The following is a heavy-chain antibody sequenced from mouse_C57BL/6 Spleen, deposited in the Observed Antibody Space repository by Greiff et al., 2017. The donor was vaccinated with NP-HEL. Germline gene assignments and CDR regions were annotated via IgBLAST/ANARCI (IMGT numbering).Heavy chain of an antibody. CDR2: IWRGGST. J-gene: IGHJ4*01. CDR3: ATYGSSYNYAMDY. V-gene: IGHV2-5*01. D-gene: IGHD1-1*01. Sequence: QVQLKESGPGLVQPSQSLSITCTVSGFSLTSYGVHWVRQSPGKGLEWLGVIWRGGSTDYNAAFMSRLSITKDNSKSQVFCKMNRLQADDTAIYYCATYGSSYNYAMDYWGQGTSVTVSS. CDR1: GFSLTSYG.